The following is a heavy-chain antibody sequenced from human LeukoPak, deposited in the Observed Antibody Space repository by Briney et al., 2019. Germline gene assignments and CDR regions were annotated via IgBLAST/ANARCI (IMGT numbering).Heavy chain of an antibody. CDR2: VDPEDGET. J-gene: IGHJ4*02. V-gene: IGHV1-69-2*01. D-gene: IGHD3-10*01. Sequence: VKISCKVSGYTFTDYYMHWVQQAPGKGLEWMGLVDPEDGETIYAEKLQGRVTITADTSTDTAYMELSSLRSEDTAVYYCATDFPAYYYGSGSYSYFDYWGQGTLVTVSS. CDR1: GYTFTDYY. CDR3: ATDFPAYYYGSGSYSYFDY.